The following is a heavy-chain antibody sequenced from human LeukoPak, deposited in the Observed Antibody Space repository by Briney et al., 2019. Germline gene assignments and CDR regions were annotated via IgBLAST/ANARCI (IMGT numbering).Heavy chain of an antibody. J-gene: IGHJ4*02. CDR2: IYHTGST. CDR1: GGSISSYY. CDR3: ARTCIGDINCQFSVDS. V-gene: IGHV4-59*08. Sequence: SETLSLTCTVSGGSISSYYWSWIRQPPGKRLEWIGYIYHTGSTNYNPSLRSRVTISVDTSKNQFSLNLSSVTAADAAVYYCARTCIGDINCQFSVDSWGQGTLVTVSS. D-gene: IGHD2-15*01.